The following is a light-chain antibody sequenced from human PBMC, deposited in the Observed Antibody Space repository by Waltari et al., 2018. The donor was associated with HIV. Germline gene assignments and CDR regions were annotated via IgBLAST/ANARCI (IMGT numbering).Light chain of an antibody. V-gene: IGLV2-14*01. CDR2: EVS. CDR3: SSYTSSSTVI. J-gene: IGLJ2*01. Sequence: QSALTQPASVSGSPGQSITISCTGTSSDIGGYNYVSWYQQHPGKAPKLMIYEVSTRPAGVSNRFSGSKSGNTASLTSSGLQAEDEADYYCSSYTSSSTVIFGGGTKLAVL. CDR1: SSDIGGYNY.